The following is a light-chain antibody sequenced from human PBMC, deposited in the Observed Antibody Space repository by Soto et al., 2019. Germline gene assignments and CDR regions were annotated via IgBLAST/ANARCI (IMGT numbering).Light chain of an antibody. CDR1: QTVASN. CDR2: GAS. V-gene: IGKV3-15*01. J-gene: IGKJ2*01. CDR3: QQYHNWPPQYT. Sequence: EIVMTQSPASLSVSPGEGATLSCRASQTVASNLAWYQQKPGQAPRLLIHGASTRATSVPARFSGSGSGTDFTLTISSLQSEDFGVYYCQQYHNWPPQYTFGQGTKLQIK.